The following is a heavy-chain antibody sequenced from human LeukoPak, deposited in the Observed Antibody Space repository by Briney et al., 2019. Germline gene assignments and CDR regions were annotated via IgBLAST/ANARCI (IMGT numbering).Heavy chain of an antibody. V-gene: IGHV4-61*02. CDR1: GGSISSGSYY. D-gene: IGHD3-10*01. CDR3: ARGVLLWFGEPRDAFDI. Sequence: PSQTLSLTCTVSGGSISSGSYYWSWIRQPAGKGLEWIGRIYTSGSTNYNPSLKSRVTISVDTSKNQFSLKLSSVTAADTAVYYCARGVLLWFGEPRDAFDIWGQGTMVTVSP. CDR2: IYTSGST. J-gene: IGHJ3*02.